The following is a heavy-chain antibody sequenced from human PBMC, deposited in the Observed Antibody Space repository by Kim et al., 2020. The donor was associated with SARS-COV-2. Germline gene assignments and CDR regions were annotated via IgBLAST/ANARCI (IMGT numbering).Heavy chain of an antibody. J-gene: IGHJ4*02. CDR2: GT. CDR3: ARGQLAPFDY. V-gene: IGHV1-2*02. D-gene: IGHD6-6*01. Sequence: GTNYAQKFQGRVTMTRYTSITTAYMELSSLRSDDTAMYYCARGQLAPFDYWGQGTLVTVSS.